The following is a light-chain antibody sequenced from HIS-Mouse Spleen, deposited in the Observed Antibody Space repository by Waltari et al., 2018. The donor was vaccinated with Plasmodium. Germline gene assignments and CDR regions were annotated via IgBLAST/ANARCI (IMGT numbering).Light chain of an antibody. CDR1: KLGDKY. V-gene: IGLV3-1*01. J-gene: IGLJ2*01. Sequence: SYELTQPPSVSVSPGQTASITCSGDKLGDKYACWYHQKPGQSTVLVIYQDSKRPSGIPVRFSGANSGNTATLTISGTQAMDEADYYCQAWDSSTVVFGGGTKLTVL. CDR2: QDS. CDR3: QAWDSSTVV.